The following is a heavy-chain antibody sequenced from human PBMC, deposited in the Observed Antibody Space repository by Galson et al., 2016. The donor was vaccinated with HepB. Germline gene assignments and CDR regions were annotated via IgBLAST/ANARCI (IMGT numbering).Heavy chain of an antibody. CDR2: ISVVGGPT. CDR1: GFTFRSYW. D-gene: IGHD5/OR15-5a*01. V-gene: IGHV3-23*01. Sequence: SLRLSCAASGFTFRSYWMSWVRQAPGKGLEWVSTISVVGGPTYYADSVKGRFTISRDNSKDTVYLQMSSLRAEDTAVYYCSRGCCGADSVMFDFWGRGTLVTVSS. CDR3: SRGCCGADSVMFDF. J-gene: IGHJ4*02.